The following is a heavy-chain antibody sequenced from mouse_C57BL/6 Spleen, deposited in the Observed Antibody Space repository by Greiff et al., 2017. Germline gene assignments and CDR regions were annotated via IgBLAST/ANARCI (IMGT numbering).Heavy chain of an antibody. CDR2: IDPETGGT. CDR3: TRSRSTVVHFDD. J-gene: IGHJ2*01. V-gene: IGHV1-15*01. CDR1: GYTFTDYE. Sequence: VQLQESGAELVRPGASVTLSCKASGYTFTDYEMHWVKQTPVHGLEWIGAIDPETGGTAYNQKFKGKAILTADKSSSTAYMELRSLTSEDSAVYYCTRSRSTVVHFDDWGQGTTLTVSS. D-gene: IGHD1-1*01.